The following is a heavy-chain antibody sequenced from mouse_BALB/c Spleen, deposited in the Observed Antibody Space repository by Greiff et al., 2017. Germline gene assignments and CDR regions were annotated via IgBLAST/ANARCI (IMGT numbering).Heavy chain of an antibody. CDR3: ARDGGD. J-gene: IGHJ2*01. Sequence: EVKLVVPGGGLVKPGGSLKLSCAASGFTFSEYYMYWVRQTPEKRLEWVATISDGGSYTYFPDSVKGRFTISRDNAKNNLYLQMISLKSEDTAMYYCARDGGDWGQGTTLTVSS. CDR2: ISDGGSYT. V-gene: IGHV5-4*02. CDR1: GFTFSEYY.